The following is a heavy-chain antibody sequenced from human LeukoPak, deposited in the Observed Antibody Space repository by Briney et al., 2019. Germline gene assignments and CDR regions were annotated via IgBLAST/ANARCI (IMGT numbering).Heavy chain of an antibody. J-gene: IGHJ4*02. D-gene: IGHD6-13*01. CDR1: GFTFSNYA. CDR3: AKDPGERIAATH. CDR2: ISGSGSST. Sequence: GGSLRLSCAASGFTFSNYAMTWVRQAPGKGLEWVSGISGSGSSTYYADSVKGRFTLSRDYPKNTLYLQMNSLRAEDTAVYYCAKDPGERIAATHWGQGTLVTVSS. V-gene: IGHV3-23*01.